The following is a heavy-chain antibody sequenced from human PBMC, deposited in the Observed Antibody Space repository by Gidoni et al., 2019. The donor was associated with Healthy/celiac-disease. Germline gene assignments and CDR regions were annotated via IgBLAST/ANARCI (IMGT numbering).Heavy chain of an antibody. V-gene: IGHV3-23*01. J-gene: IGHJ4*02. D-gene: IGHD3-16*01. CDR1: GFTFSSYA. CDR3: AKDLGGRPGPFDY. Sequence: EVPLLESGGGLVQPGGSLRLSCAASGFTFSSYAMSWVRQAPGKGLEWVSAISGSGGSTYYADSVKGRFTISRDNSKNTLYLQMNSLRAEDTAVYYCAKDLGGRPGPFDYWGQGTLVTVSS. CDR2: ISGSGGST.